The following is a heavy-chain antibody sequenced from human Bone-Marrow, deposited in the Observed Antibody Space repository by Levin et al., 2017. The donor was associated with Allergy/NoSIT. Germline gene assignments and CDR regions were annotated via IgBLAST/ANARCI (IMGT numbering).Heavy chain of an antibody. CDR2: INGRSTFI. V-gene: IGHV3-21*04. J-gene: IGHJ4*02. D-gene: IGHD3-3*01. CDR1: GFTFSGYS. Sequence: GGSLRLSCAASGFTFSGYSMNWVRQTPEKGLEWVSSINGRSTFIHYTDSVEGRFTISRDNANNALYLQMDSLRVEDTAVYYCARDPAGFYDYWSGYFTRGYFFDYWGQGIQVTVSS. CDR3: ARDPAGFYDYWSGYFTRGYFFDY.